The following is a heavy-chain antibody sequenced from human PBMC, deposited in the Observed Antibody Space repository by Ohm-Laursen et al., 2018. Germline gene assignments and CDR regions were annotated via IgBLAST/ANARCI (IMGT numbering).Heavy chain of an antibody. CDR1: GGSISFYY. V-gene: IGHV4-59*08. CDR3: ARAGGVLGYFDL. CDR2: VYYSGET. J-gene: IGHJ2*01. Sequence: SQTLSLTCIVSGGSISFYYWSWIRQPPGKGLEWIGYVYYSGETNYNPSLKSRLTMSVDTSKNEFSLKLSSVTAADTAMYYCARAGGVLGYFDLWGRGTLVTVSS. D-gene: IGHD2-8*02.